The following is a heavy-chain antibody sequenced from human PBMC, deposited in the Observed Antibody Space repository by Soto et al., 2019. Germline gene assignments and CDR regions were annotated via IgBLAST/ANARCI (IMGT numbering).Heavy chain of an antibody. D-gene: IGHD3-3*01. Sequence: QVQLVQSGAEVKKPGSSVKVSCKASGGTFSSYAISWVRQAPGQGLEWMGGIIPIFGTANYAQKFQGRVTITADESTSTAYMELSSLISEDTAVYYCARGVTYYDFWSGYYTDPFDYWGQGTLVTVSS. V-gene: IGHV1-69*01. CDR2: IIPIFGTA. CDR3: ARGVTYYDFWSGYYTDPFDY. J-gene: IGHJ4*02. CDR1: GGTFSSYA.